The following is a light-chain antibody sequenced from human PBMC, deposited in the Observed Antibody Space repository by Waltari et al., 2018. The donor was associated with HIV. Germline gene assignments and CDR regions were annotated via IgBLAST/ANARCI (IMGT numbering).Light chain of an antibody. CDR2: ASS. CDR3: QQSYTTPYT. Sequence: DIQMTQSPSSLSASVGDSVTLTCRASQSISSYLKWYQQKPGKAPKVLIYASSSLQSGVQSRFSGSGSGTDFTRTISSLQPEDSSTYYCQQSYTTPYTFGQGTKLEIK. V-gene: IGKV1-39*01. J-gene: IGKJ2*01. CDR1: QSISSY.